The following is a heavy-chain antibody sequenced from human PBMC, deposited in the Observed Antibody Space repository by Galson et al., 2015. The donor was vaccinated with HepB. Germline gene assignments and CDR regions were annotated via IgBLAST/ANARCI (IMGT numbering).Heavy chain of an antibody. J-gene: IGHJ3*02. Sequence: SVKVSCKASGYTLTHYVVHWVRQAPGQRLEWMGWINAGNGNTKYSQRFQGRVTITRDTSASTAYMELSSLRSEDTAVYYCVRDRNGRFLEWLYAFDIWGQGTMVTVSS. D-gene: IGHD3-3*01. CDR2: INAGNGNT. CDR3: VRDRNGRFLEWLYAFDI. V-gene: IGHV1-3*01. CDR1: GYTLTHYV.